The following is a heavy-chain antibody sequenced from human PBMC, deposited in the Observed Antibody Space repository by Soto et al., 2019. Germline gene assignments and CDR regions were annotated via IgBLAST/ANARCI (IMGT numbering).Heavy chain of an antibody. J-gene: IGHJ6*03. CDR2: IYYSGST. CDR3: ARGYSSGPLPNYYYYYMDV. D-gene: IGHD6-19*01. Sequence: SETLSLTCTVSGGSISSYYWSWIRQPPGKGPEWIGYIYYSGSTNYNPSLKSRVTISVDTSKNQFSLKLSSVTAADTAVYYCARGYSSGPLPNYYYYYMDVWGKGTTVTVSS. CDR1: GGSISSYY. V-gene: IGHV4-59*01.